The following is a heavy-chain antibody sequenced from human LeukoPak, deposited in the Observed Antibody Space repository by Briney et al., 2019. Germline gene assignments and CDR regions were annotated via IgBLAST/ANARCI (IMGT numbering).Heavy chain of an antibody. CDR1: GGTFSSYG. CDR3: ARDMGGYCSSTNCYGYMDV. CDR2: IIPLFGTT. V-gene: IGHV1-69*05. D-gene: IGHD2-2*01. Sequence: SVKVSCKASGGTFSSYGISWVRQAPGQGLEWMGGIIPLFGTTNYAQNFQGRVTITTDESTSTAYMELSSLRSEDTAVYYCARDMGGYCSSTNCYGYMDVWGKGTTVTVSS. J-gene: IGHJ6*03.